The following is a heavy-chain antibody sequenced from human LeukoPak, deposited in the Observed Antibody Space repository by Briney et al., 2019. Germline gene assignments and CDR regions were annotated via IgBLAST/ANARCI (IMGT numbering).Heavy chain of an antibody. CDR2: IKQDGSEK. Sequence: GGSLRLSCAASGFTFSSYWMSWVRQAPGKGLEWVSDIKQDGSEKYYVDSVKGRFTISRDNAKNSLYLQMNSLRAEDTAVYYCAKVVTPRGRVDYWGQGTLVTVSS. V-gene: IGHV3-7*01. D-gene: IGHD4-23*01. CDR3: AKVVTPRGRVDY. CDR1: GFTFSSYW. J-gene: IGHJ4*02.